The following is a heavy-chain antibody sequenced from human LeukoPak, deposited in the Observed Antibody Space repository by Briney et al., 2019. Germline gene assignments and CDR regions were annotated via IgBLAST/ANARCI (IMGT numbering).Heavy chain of an antibody. V-gene: IGHV1-2*04. CDR3: ARAPRYCSGGSCYWFDP. D-gene: IGHD2-15*01. J-gene: IGHJ5*02. CDR2: INPNSGGT. CDR1: GYTFTGYY. Sequence: ASVKVSCKASGYTFTGYYMHWVRQAPGQGLEWMGWINPNSGGTNYAQKFQGWVTMTRDTSISTAYMELCRLRSDDTAVYYCARAPRYCSGGSCYWFDPWGQGTLVTVSS.